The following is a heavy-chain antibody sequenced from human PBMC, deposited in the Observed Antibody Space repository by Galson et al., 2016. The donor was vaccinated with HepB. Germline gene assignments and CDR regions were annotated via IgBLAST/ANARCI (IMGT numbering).Heavy chain of an antibody. J-gene: IGHJ4*02. V-gene: IGHV4-59*01. Sequence: SETLSLTCAVSGGPITGYYWSWIRQSPGKGLESIGYVFYTGKTNYNPSLQRRVTLSVHTSKRSFSLNLNSVTADDTAVYYCVAGNGWLDFWSQGTLVTVS. CDR3: VAGNGWLDF. D-gene: IGHD6-19*01. CDR1: GGPITGYY. CDR2: VFYTGKT.